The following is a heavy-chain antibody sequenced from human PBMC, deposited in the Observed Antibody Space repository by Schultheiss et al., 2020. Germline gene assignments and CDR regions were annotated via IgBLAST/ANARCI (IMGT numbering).Heavy chain of an antibody. J-gene: IGHJ4*02. D-gene: IGHD1-26*01. CDR1: GFTFDDYA. Sequence: SLKISCAASGFTFDDYAMHWVRQAPGKGLEWVSGISWNSGSIGYADSVKGRFTISRDNAKNSLYLQMTSLRAEDTAVYYCARVYTTFGSYYGLLDYWGQGMLVTVSS. V-gene: IGHV3-9*01. CDR3: ARVYTTFGSYYGLLDY. CDR2: ISWNSGSI.